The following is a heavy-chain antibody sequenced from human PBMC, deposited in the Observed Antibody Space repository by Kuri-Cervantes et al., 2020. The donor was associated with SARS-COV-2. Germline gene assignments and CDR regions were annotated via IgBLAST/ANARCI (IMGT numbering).Heavy chain of an antibody. V-gene: IGHV4-4*07. Sequence: ESLKISCTVSGGPISSYYWSWIRQPAGKGLEWIGRIYTSGSTNYNPSLKSRVTMSVDTSKNQFSLKLSSVTAADTAVYCCARGRGGQLDFDYWGQGTLVTVSS. CDR3: ARGRGGQLDFDY. CDR1: GGPISSYY. J-gene: IGHJ4*02. CDR2: IYTSGST. D-gene: IGHD6-13*01.